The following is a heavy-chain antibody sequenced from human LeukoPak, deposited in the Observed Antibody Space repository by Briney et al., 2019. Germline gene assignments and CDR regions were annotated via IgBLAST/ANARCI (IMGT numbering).Heavy chain of an antibody. CDR3: AKSESSSYYDAFDI. V-gene: IGHV3-53*01. CDR2: ISGGST. Sequence: GGSLRLSCAASGFTVSSNYMSWVRQAPGKGLEWVSVISGGSTYYADSVKGRFTISRDNSKNTLYLQMNSLRAEDTAVYYCAKSESSSYYDAFDIWGQGTMVTVSS. CDR1: GFTVSSNY. D-gene: IGHD6-13*01. J-gene: IGHJ3*02.